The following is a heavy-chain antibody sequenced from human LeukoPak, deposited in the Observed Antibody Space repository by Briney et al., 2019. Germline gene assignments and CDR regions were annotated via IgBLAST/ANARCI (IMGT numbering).Heavy chain of an antibody. CDR3: ARGQRTSRYTNFDY. D-gene: IGHD6-13*01. CDR1: GFTFSSYG. V-gene: IGHV3-30*03. J-gene: IGHJ4*02. CDR2: ISYDGSNE. Sequence: GGSLRLSCAASGFTFSSYGMHWVRQAPGRGLEWVAVISYDGSNEYYADSVKGRFTISRDNSKNTLFLQMNSLRAEDTAVYYCARGQRTSRYTNFDYWGQGTLVTVSS.